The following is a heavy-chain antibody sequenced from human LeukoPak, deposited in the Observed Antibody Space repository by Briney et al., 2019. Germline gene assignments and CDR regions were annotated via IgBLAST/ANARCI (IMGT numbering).Heavy chain of an antibody. J-gene: IGHJ6*02. CDR3: ARGVDETYYDILTGYYGMDV. Sequence: SETLSLTCTVSGGSISSSSYYWGWIRQPPGKGLEWIVSIYYSGSTYYNPSLKSRVTISVDTSKNQFSLKLSSVTAADTAVYYCARGVDETYYDILTGYYGMDVWGQGTTVTVSS. CDR1: GGSISSSSYY. CDR2: IYYSGST. V-gene: IGHV4-39*01. D-gene: IGHD3-9*01.